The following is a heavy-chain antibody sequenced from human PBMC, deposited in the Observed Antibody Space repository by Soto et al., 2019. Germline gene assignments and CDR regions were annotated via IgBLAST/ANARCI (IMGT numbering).Heavy chain of an antibody. CDR1: GDSISSSNW. J-gene: IGHJ6*02. CDR2: IYHSGST. Sequence: QVQLQESGPGLVKPSGTLSLTCAVSGDSISSSNWWSWVRQTPRKCLEWIGEIYHSGSTNYNPSLKSRVTMSVDKSKNQVSLILTSVTDADTSVYYWARDRDGDYDGMEVFGQGSTVTVSS. D-gene: IGHD4-17*01. V-gene: IGHV4-4*02. CDR3: ARDRDGDYDGMEV.